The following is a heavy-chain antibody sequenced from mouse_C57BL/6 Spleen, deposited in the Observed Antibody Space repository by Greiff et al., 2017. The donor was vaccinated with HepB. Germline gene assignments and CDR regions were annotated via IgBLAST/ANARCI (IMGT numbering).Heavy chain of an antibody. CDR2: INYDGSST. V-gene: IGHV5-16*01. J-gene: IGHJ4*01. CDR3: AREGTTDAMDY. D-gene: IGHD1-1*01. Sequence: EVNVVESEGGLVQPGSSMKLSCTASGFTFSDYYMAWVRQVPEKGLEWVANINYDGSSTYYLDSLKSRFIISRDNAKNILYLQMSSLKSEDTATYYCAREGTTDAMDYWGQGTSVTVSS. CDR1: GFTFSDYY.